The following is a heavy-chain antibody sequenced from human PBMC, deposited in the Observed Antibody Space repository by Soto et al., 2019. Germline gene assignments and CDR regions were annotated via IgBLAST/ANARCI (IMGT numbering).Heavy chain of an antibody. Sequence: PSLTCSVSGDSLSTVDYFWAWIRQPPGQALEYIGYIYKSATTYYNPSFESRVAISLDTSKSQFSLNVTSVTAADTAVYFCARGRYCLTGRCFPNWFDSWGQGTLVTVSS. V-gene: IGHV4-30-4*01. CDR2: IYKSATT. CDR3: ARGRYCLTGRCFPNWFDS. D-gene: IGHD2-15*01. CDR1: GDSLSTVDYF. J-gene: IGHJ5*01.